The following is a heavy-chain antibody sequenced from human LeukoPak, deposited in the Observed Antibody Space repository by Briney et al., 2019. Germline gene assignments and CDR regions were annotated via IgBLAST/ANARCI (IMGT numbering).Heavy chain of an antibody. CDR1: GFTFSSYA. CDR2: ISGSGGST. Sequence: PGGSPRLSCAASGFTFSSYAMSWVRQAPGKGLEWVSAISGSGGSTYYADSVKGRFTISRDNSKNTLYLQMNSLRAEDTAVYYCAKVIGFVVVTGSYFDYWGQGTLVTVSS. V-gene: IGHV3-23*01. D-gene: IGHD2-21*02. CDR3: AKVIGFVVVTGSYFDY. J-gene: IGHJ4*02.